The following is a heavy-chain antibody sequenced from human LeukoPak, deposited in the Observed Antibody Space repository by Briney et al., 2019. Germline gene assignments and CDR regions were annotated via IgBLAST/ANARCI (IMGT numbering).Heavy chain of an antibody. Sequence: ASVKVSCKASGGTFSSYAISWVRQAPGQGLEWMGGIIPIFGTANYAQKFQGRVTITADGSTSTAYMELSSLRSEDTAVYYCARVVSGSYYSFDYWGQGTLVTVSS. CDR3: ARVVSGSYYSFDY. CDR1: GGTFSSYA. CDR2: IIPIFGTA. V-gene: IGHV1-69*13. J-gene: IGHJ4*02. D-gene: IGHD1-26*01.